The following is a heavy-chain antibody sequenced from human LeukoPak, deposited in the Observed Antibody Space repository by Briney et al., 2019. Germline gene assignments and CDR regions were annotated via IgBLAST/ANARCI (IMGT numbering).Heavy chain of an antibody. D-gene: IGHD2-2*01. Sequence: GGSLRLSCAASGIIITSYWMSWVRQTPGKGLEWVANIKQDGSEKNYVDSVKGRFTISRDNSKNTLYLQMNSLRAEDTAVYYCARDQGIVVVPAAPGYWGQGTLVTVSS. J-gene: IGHJ4*02. V-gene: IGHV3-7*01. CDR2: IKQDGSEK. CDR1: GIIITSYW. CDR3: ARDQGIVVVPAAPGY.